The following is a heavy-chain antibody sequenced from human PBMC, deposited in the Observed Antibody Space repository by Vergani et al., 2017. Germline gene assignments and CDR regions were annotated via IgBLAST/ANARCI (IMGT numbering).Heavy chain of an antibody. Sequence: QVQLQESGPGLVKPSETLSLTCTVSGGSISSYYWSWIRQPPGKGLEWIGYIYYSGSTNYNPSLKSRVTISVDTSKNQFSLKLSSVTAADTAVYYCARGLEQYDDFWSGPPGAFDIWGQGTMVTVSS. CDR1: GGSISSYY. D-gene: IGHD3-3*01. V-gene: IGHV4-59*01. CDR2: IYYSGST. J-gene: IGHJ3*02. CDR3: ARGLEQYDDFWSGPPGAFDI.